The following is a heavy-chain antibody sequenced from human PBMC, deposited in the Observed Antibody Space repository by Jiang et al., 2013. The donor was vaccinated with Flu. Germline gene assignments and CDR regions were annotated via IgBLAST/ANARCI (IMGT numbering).Heavy chain of an antibody. Sequence: QPGRSLRLSCAASGFTFSSYAMHWVRQAPGKGLEWVAVISYDGSNKYYADSVKGRFTISRDNSKNTLYLQMNSLRAEDTAVYYCARDPASGYCSGGSCYSAGMDVWGQGTTVTVSS. CDR1: GFTFSSYA. J-gene: IGHJ6*02. D-gene: IGHD2-15*01. V-gene: IGHV3-30-3*01. CDR3: ARDPASGYCSGGSCYSAGMDV. CDR2: ISYDGSNK.